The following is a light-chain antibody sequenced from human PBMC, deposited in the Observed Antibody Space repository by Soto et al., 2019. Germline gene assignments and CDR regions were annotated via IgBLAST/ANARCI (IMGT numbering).Light chain of an antibody. CDR2: DVS. CDR3: NSYTTSSTYF. Sequence: IICKRTSSDVGGYNYVSWYQQHPGKAPKVMIYDVSNRPSGVSNRFSGSKSGNTASLTISGLQAEDEADYYCNSYTTSSTYFFVTGSKVTVL. CDR1: SSDVGGYNY. J-gene: IGLJ1*01. V-gene: IGLV2-14*04.